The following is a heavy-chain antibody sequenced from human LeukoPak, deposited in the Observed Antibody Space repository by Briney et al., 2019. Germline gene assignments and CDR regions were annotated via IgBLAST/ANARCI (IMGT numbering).Heavy chain of an antibody. CDR1: GGSISSSY. Sequence: SETLSLTCIVSGGSISSSYWSWIRQPPGKGLELIGYIFFRGNTNYNPSLKSRVTISVDTSKSQFFLKLTSVTAADTAVYYCATDRVGDGYISWGQGSLVTVSS. CDR2: IFFRGNT. D-gene: IGHD5-24*01. V-gene: IGHV4-59*01. J-gene: IGHJ4*02. CDR3: ATDRVGDGYIS.